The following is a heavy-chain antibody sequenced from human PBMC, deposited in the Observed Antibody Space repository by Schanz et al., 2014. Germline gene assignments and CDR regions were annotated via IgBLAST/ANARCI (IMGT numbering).Heavy chain of an antibody. J-gene: IGHJ1*01. CDR2: INTSGGSR. V-gene: IGHV3-23*04. CDR1: GFSFSTNA. CDR3: TKEDATALWYLEQ. Sequence: EVQLVESGGGLVQPGGSLRLSCAASGFSFSTNAMSWVRQAPGQGGEWVSGINTSGGSRYYAESVKGRFTISRDNSKNLVVLQRSSLRVDDTAVYYCTKEDATALWYLEQWGQGTLVTVSS. D-gene: IGHD6-13*01.